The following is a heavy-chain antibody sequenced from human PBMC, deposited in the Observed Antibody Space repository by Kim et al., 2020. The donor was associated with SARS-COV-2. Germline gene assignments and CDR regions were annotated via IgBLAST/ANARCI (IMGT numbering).Heavy chain of an antibody. J-gene: IGHJ4*02. CDR1: GYTFTSYD. CDR2: MNPNSGNT. CDR3: ARAPVAVGATPLDPDLDY. D-gene: IGHD1-26*01. V-gene: IGHV1-8*01. Sequence: ASVKVSCKASGYTFTSYDINWVRQATGQGLEWMGWMNPNSGNTGYAQKFQGRVTMTRNTSISTAYMELSSLRSEDTAVYYCARAPVAVGATPLDPDLDYWGQGTLVTVSS.